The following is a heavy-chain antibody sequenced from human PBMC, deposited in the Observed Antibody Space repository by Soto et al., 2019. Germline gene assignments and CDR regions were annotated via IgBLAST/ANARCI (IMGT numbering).Heavy chain of an antibody. CDR1: GGSISSSNW. CDR2: IYHSGST. CDR3: AREQRYGSGSYTPGGWFDP. J-gene: IGHJ5*02. V-gene: IGHV4-4*02. D-gene: IGHD3-10*01. Sequence: PSETLSLTCAVSGGSISSSNWWSWVRQPPGKGLEWIGEIYHSGSTNYNPSLKSRVTISVDKSKNQFSLKLSSVTAADTAVYYCAREQRYGSGSYTPGGWFDPWGQGTLVTVSS.